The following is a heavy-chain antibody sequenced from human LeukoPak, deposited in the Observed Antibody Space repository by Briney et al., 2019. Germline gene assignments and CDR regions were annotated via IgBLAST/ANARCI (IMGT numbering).Heavy chain of an antibody. J-gene: IGHJ4*02. CDR1: GYTFTSYY. CDR3: ALAEQLGYFDY. V-gene: IGHV1-46*01. D-gene: IGHD6-6*01. CDR2: INPSGGST. Sequence: ASVKVSCKASGYTFTSYYMHWVRQAPGQGLEWMGIINPSGGSTSYAQKFQGRVTMTRDTSTSTVYMELSSLRSEDTAVYYCALAEQLGYFDYWGQGTLVTVSS.